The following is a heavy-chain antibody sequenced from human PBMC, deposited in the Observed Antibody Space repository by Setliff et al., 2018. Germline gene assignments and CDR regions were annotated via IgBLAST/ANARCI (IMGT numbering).Heavy chain of an antibody. CDR2: IYSDGSST. V-gene: IGHV3-23*03. D-gene: IGHD3-10*01. J-gene: IGHJ4*02. CDR3: AKDRPQGVNGRSLDY. Sequence: LRLSCAASGFTFSNYAMNWVRQAPGKGLEWVSVIYSDGSSTYYGDSVKGRFTISRDNSQKTLYLQMNSLRAEDTAVYYCAKDRPQGVNGRSLDYWGRGALVTVSS. CDR1: GFTFSNYA.